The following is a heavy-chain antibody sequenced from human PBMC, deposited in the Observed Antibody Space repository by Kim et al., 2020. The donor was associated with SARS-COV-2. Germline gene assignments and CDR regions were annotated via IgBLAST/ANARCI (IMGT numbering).Heavy chain of an antibody. D-gene: IGHD1-1*01. V-gene: IGHV3-23*01. Sequence: GGSLRLSCAASGFPFSSCAMSWVRQSPGTGLEWVATITGSGGNTYYADSAEGRFTISRDNSQSTLFLQMNSLRAEDTATYYCVKNRDGYNFSPIDYWGQGTLVTVSS. CDR3: VKNRDGYNFSPIDY. J-gene: IGHJ4*02. CDR2: ITGSGGNT. CDR1: GFPFSSCA.